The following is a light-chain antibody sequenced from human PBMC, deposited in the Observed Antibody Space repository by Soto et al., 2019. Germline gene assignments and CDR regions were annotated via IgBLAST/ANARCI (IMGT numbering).Light chain of an antibody. CDR2: GAS. CDR1: QSVSSNY. Sequence: EIVLTQSPGTLSLSPGERATLSCRASQSVSSNYLTWYQQKPGQAPRLLIYGASSRAAGIPDRFSGSGSGTAFTLTISRLAPDDFAVYYCQQFGGSPLFTFGPGTTVDIK. J-gene: IGKJ3*01. V-gene: IGKV3-20*01. CDR3: QQFGGSPLFT.